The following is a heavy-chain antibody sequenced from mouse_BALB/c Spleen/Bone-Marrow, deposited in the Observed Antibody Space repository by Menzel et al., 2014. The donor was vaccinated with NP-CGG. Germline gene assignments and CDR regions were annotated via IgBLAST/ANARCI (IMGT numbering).Heavy chain of an antibody. Sequence: DAKLVEFGGNLVQPGGSLKLSCAASGFTFSSYTMPWVRQTPVKRLERVAYISNGGGSTYYPDTVKGRFTISRDNATNTLYLQMSSLKSEDTAVYCCARQSYEGITYWGQGTLVTVSA. V-gene: IGHV5-12-2*01. J-gene: IGHJ3*01. CDR1: GFTFSSYT. CDR2: ISNGGGST. D-gene: IGHD2-3*01. CDR3: ARQSYEGITY.